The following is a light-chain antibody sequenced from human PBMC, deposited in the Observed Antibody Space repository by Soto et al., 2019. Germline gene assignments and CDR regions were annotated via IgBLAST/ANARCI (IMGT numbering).Light chain of an antibody. CDR2: LNSDGSH. J-gene: IGLJ2*01. CDR3: QTWGTGIVV. CDR1: SGHSSYA. V-gene: IGLV4-69*01. Sequence: QLVLTQSPSASASLGASIKLACTLSSGHSSYAIAWHQQQPEKGPRYLMKLNSDGSHSKGDGIADRFSGSSSGAERYLTISSLQSEDEADYYCQTWGTGIVVFGGRTKVTVL.